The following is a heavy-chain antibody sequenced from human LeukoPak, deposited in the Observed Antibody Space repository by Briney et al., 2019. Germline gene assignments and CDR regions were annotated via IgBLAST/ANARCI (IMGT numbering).Heavy chain of an antibody. CDR2: ISSSSSTI. CDR1: GFTFSSYS. Sequence: GGSLRLSCAASGFTFSSYSMNWVRQAPGKGLEWVSYISSSSSTIYYADSVKGRSTISRDNAKNSLYLQMNSLRAEDTAVYYCARVLHRRNYDSSVYYGYWGQGTLVTVSS. D-gene: IGHD3-22*01. J-gene: IGHJ4*02. CDR3: ARVLHRRNYDSSVYYGY. V-gene: IGHV3-48*01.